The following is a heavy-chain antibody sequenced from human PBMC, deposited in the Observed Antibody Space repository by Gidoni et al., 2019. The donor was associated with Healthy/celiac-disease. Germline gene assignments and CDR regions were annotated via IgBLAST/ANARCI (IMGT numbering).Heavy chain of an antibody. CDR3: ASGSYYDSSGSPYYFDY. CDR1: GGSISSSSYS. J-gene: IGHJ4*02. CDR2: IYSSGHT. D-gene: IGHD3-22*01. Sequence: QLQLQESGPGLVKPSETLSLTCTVPGGSISSSSYSLGWIRPPPGKGLEWIGSIYSSGHTYYNPSLKSRVTISVDTSKNQFSLKLSSVTAADTAVYYCASGSYYDSSGSPYYFDYWGQGTLVTVSS. V-gene: IGHV4-39*01.